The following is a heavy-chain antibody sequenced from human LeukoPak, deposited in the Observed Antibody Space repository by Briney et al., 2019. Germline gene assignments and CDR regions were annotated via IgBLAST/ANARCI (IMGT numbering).Heavy chain of an antibody. CDR1: GGSFSGYS. D-gene: IGHD5-24*01. CDR2: INHGGRT. J-gene: IGHJ4*02. CDR3: ASFGYSAYSDY. V-gene: IGHV4-34*01. Sequence: SETLSLTCAVYGGSFSGYSWSWIRQFPGKGLEWIGEINHGGRTNYNPSLKSRVSISVDMSKNQFSLRLNPVTVADTAVYYCASFGYSAYSDYWGQGTPIIVSS.